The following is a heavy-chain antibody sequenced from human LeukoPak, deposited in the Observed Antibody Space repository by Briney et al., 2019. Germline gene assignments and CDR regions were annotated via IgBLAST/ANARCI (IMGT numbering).Heavy chain of an antibody. CDR3: ARGPFGGRYGMDV. CDR1: GFTFSSYS. CDR2: ISSSSSYI. V-gene: IGHV3-21*01. D-gene: IGHD3-16*01. Sequence: PGGSLRLSCAASGFTFSSYSMNWVRQAPGKGLEWVSSISSSSSYIYYADSVKGRITISRDNAKNSLYLQMNSLRAEDTAVYYCARGPFGGRYGMDVWGQGTTVTVSS. J-gene: IGHJ6*02.